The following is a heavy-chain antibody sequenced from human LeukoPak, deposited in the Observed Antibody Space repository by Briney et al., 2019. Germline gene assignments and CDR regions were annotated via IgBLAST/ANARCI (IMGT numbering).Heavy chain of an antibody. CDR2: INHSGST. D-gene: IGHD3-3*01. CDR3: ARGTFGYDFWSGSLLVPSHCGMDV. J-gene: IGHJ6*02. Sequence: SETLSLTCAVYGGSFSGYYWSWIRQPPGKGLEWIGGINHSGSTNYNPSLKSRVTISVDTSKNQFSLKLSSVTAADTAVYYCARGTFGYDFWSGSLLVPSHCGMDVWGQGTTVTVSS. V-gene: IGHV4-34*01. CDR1: GGSFSGYY.